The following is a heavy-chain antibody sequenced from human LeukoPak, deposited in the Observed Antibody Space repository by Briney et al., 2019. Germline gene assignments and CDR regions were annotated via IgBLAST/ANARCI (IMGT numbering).Heavy chain of an antibody. J-gene: IGHJ4*02. CDR1: GFTFSDYN. CDR2: ISRSGSTK. Sequence: GGSLRLSCAASGFTFSDYNMRWIRQAPGKGLEWVSSISRSGSTKYYADSVKGRFTISRDNAKNSLFLQMNSLRAEDTAVYYCGRDYYPYDSSAYPPFDYWGQGTLVTVSS. V-gene: IGHV3-11*01. CDR3: GRDYYPYDSSAYPPFDY. D-gene: IGHD3-22*01.